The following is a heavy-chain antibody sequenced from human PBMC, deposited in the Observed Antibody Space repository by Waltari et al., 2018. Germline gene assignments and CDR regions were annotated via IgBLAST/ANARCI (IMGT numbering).Heavy chain of an antibody. CDR1: GFTFSSYA. V-gene: IGHV3-23*01. Sequence: EVQLLESGGGLVQPGGSLRLSCAASGFTFSSYAMSWVRQAPGKGLEWVSAISGSGGSTYYAGSVKGRFTISRDNSKNTLYLQRNSLRAEDTAVYYCAKDSEYYDILTGYYLVGTANWYFDLWGRGTLVTVSS. D-gene: IGHD3-9*01. CDR2: ISGSGGST. CDR3: AKDSEYYDILTGYYLVGTANWYFDL. J-gene: IGHJ2*01.